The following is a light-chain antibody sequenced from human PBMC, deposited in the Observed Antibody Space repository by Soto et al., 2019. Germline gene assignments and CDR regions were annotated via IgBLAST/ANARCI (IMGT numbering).Light chain of an antibody. CDR1: QGIRNN. CDR2: ATS. V-gene: IGKV1-39*01. J-gene: IGKJ1*01. CDR3: QQSYSNQWT. Sequence: GDRVTITCLASQGIRNNLGWYQHKPGKAPRLLIYATSSLQSGVPSRFSGRGSGTDFTLTISSLQPEDFETYYCQQSYSNQWTFGQGTKVDIK.